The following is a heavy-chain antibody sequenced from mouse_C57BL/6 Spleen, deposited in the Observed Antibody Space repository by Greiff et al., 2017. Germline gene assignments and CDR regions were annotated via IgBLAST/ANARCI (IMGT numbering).Heavy chain of an antibody. V-gene: IGHV5-15*01. D-gene: IGHD1-1*01. CDR3: ARLLTTVVAPYAMDY. CDR2: ISNLAYSI. Sequence: EVMLVESGGGLVQPGGSLKLPCAASGFTFSNSGMAGVRRAPRKGPEWVAFISNLAYSIYYADTVTGRFTISRENAKNTLYLEMSSLRSEDTAMYYCARLLTTVVAPYAMDYWGQGTSVTVSS. CDR1: GFTFSNSG. J-gene: IGHJ4*01.